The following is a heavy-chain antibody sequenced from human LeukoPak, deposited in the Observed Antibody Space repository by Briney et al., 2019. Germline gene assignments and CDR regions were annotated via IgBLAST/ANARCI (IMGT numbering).Heavy chain of an antibody. Sequence: SETLSLTSAVYGXSFSGYYWSWIRQPPGKGLEWIGEINHSGSTNYNPSLKSRVTISVDTSKNQFSLKLSSVTAADTAVYYCARGRRRAYWGQGTLVTASS. V-gene: IGHV4-34*01. J-gene: IGHJ4*02. CDR1: GXSFSGYY. CDR3: ARGRRRAY. CDR2: INHSGST.